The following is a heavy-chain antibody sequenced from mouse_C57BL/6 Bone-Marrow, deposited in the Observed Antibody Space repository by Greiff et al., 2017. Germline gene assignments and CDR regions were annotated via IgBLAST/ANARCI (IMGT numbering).Heavy chain of an antibody. V-gene: IGHV1-4*01. CDR1: GYTFTSYT. CDR2: INPSSGYT. J-gene: IGHJ2*01. CDR3: ARLTTVVATGYFDY. D-gene: IGHD1-1*01. Sequence: QVQLQQSGAELARPGASVKMSCKASGYTFTSYTMHWVKQRPGQGLEWIGYINPSSGYTKYNQKFKDKATLTADKSSSTAYMQLSSLTSEDSAVYYCARLTTVVATGYFDYWGQGTTLTVSS.